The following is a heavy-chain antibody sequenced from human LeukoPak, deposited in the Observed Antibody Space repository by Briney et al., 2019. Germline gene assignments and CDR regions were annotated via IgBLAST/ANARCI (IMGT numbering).Heavy chain of an antibody. V-gene: IGHV3-7*01. CDR3: ARDQVGSS. CDR1: GFTFSSYW. J-gene: IGHJ5*02. D-gene: IGHD6-13*01. CDR2: IKEDGSEE. Sequence: GGSLRLSCAASGFTFSSYWMTWVRQAPGKGLEWVANIKEDGSEEYYLDSVKGRFTISRDNAKNSLYLQVNSLRAEDTAVYYCARDQVGSSWGQGTLVTVSS.